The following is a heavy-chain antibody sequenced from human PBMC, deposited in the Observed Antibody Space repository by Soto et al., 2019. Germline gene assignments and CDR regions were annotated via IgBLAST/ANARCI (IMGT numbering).Heavy chain of an antibody. D-gene: IGHD3-22*01. CDR2: IKQDGSEK. CDR3: ARDYYDSSGYSYYFDY. V-gene: IGHV3-7*03. Sequence: GGSLRLSCAASGFTFSSYWMSWVRQAPGKGLEWVANIKQDGSEKYYVDSVKGRFTISRDNAKNSLYLQMNSLRAEDTDVYYCARDYYDSSGYSYYFDYWGQGTLVTVSS. CDR1: GFTFSSYW. J-gene: IGHJ4*02.